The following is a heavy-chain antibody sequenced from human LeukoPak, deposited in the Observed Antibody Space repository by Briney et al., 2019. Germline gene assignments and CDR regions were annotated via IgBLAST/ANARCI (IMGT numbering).Heavy chain of an antibody. Sequence: PSETLSLTCTVSGGSISSGDYYWSRIRQPPGKGLEWIGYVYYSGSTYYNPSLKSRVTISVDTSKNQFSLKLSSVTAADTAVYYCARDVVTGYSSGYWGQGTLVTVSS. D-gene: IGHD5-18*01. V-gene: IGHV4-30-4*01. CDR3: ARDVVTGYSSGY. CDR2: VYYSGST. CDR1: GGSISSGDYY. J-gene: IGHJ4*02.